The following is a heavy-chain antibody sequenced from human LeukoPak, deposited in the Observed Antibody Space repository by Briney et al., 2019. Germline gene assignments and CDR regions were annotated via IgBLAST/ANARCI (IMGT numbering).Heavy chain of an antibody. Sequence: GGSLRLSCGASGFNFIQAWMSWVRQTPGKGLEWVGFIKSKTYGGTTEYAASVKGRFTISRDDSKSIAYLQMNSLKTEDTAVYYCTRAALGYSSGWYLEWLDVWGKGTTVTVSS. D-gene: IGHD6-19*01. CDR2: IKSKTYGGTT. CDR3: TRAALGYSSGWYLEWLDV. V-gene: IGHV3-49*04. CDR1: GFNFIQAW. J-gene: IGHJ6*04.